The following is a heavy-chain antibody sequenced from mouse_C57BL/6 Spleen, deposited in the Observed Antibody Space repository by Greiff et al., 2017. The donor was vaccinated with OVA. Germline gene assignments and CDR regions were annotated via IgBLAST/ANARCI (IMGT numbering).Heavy chain of an antibody. J-gene: IGHJ2*01. Sequence: EVHLVESGGGLVKPGGSLKLSCAASGFTFSSYTMSWVRQTPEKRLEWVATISGGGGNTYYPDSVKGRFTISRDNAKNTLYLQMSSLRSEDTALYYCARHLGYYFDYWGQGTTLTVSS. CDR3: ARHLGYYFDY. V-gene: IGHV5-9*01. CDR1: GFTFSSYT. CDR2: ISGGGGNT.